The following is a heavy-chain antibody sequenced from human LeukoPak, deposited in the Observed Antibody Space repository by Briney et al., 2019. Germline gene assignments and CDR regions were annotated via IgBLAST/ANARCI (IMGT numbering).Heavy chain of an antibody. CDR2: INPNSGGT. J-gene: IGHJ6*02. CDR3: ARENPELQYYYYYGMDV. Sequence: GASVKVSCKASGYTFTGYYMHWVRQAPGQGLEWMGWINPNSGGTNYAQKFQGWVTMTRDTSISTAYMELSRLRSDDTAVYYCARENPELQYYYYYGMDVWGQGTTVTVSS. CDR1: GYTFTGYY. V-gene: IGHV1-2*04. D-gene: IGHD1-7*01.